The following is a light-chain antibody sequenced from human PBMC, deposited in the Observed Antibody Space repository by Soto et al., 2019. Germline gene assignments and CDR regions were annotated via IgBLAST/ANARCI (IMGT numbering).Light chain of an antibody. CDR1: QSVSSSY. J-gene: IGKJ1*01. V-gene: IGKV3-20*01. CDR2: GAS. CDR3: QQYGSSPRT. Sequence: VFTQHPGTLYLSLGERATLSCSTSQSVSSSYLAWYQQKPGQAPRLLIYGASSRATGIPDRFSGSGSGTDFTLTISRLEPEDFAVYYCQQYGSSPRTFGQGTKVDI.